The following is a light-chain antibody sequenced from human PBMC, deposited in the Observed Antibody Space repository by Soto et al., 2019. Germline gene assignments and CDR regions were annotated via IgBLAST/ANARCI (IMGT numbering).Light chain of an antibody. Sequence: EIVLTQSPGTLSLSPGERATLPCRASQSVCSSYLAWYQQKPGQAPRLLIYGASSRATGIPDRFSGSGSGTDFTLTISRLEPEDFAVYYCQQYGSSRTFGQGTKVDIK. CDR1: QSVCSSY. V-gene: IGKV3-20*01. J-gene: IGKJ1*01. CDR2: GAS. CDR3: QQYGSSRT.